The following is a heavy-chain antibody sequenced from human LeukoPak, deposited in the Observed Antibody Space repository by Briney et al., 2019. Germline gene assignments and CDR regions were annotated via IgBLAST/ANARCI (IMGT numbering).Heavy chain of an antibody. CDR2: ISSSSSYI. CDR1: GFTFSSYS. V-gene: IGHV3-21*01. CDR3: ARHSYYYDSSGHYYYFDY. D-gene: IGHD3-22*01. Sequence: GGSLRLSCAASGFTFSSYSMNWVRQAPGKGLEWVSSISSSSSYIYYADSVKGRFTISRDNAKNSLYLQMNSLRAEDTAVYYCARHSYYYDSSGHYYYFDYWGQGTLVTVSS. J-gene: IGHJ4*02.